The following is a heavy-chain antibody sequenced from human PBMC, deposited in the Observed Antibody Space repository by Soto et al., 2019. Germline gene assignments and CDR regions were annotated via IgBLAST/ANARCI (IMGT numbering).Heavy chain of an antibody. V-gene: IGHV3-30*18. J-gene: IGHJ6*02. CDR2: ISYDGSDK. CDR1: GFTFSNYG. D-gene: IGHD3-9*01. Sequence: VWSLRLSCAASGFTFSNYGMHWVRQAPGKGLEWVAVISYDGSDKYYADSVKGRFSISRDNSKNTLYLQMNSLRAEDTAVYYCAKVSILTESYHYYAMDVWGQGTKVTVSS. CDR3: AKVSILTESYHYYAMDV.